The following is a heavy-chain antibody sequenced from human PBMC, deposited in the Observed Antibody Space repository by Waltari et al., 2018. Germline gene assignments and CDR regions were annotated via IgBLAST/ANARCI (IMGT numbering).Heavy chain of an antibody. D-gene: IGHD3-10*01. CDR1: GGSISSYY. CDR3: AREGVRGVKGIDY. Sequence: QVQLQESGPGLVKPSETLSLTCTVSGGSISSYYWSWIRQPPGKGLEWIGYIYYSGSTNYTPSLKSRVTISVDTSKNQFSLKLSSVTAADTAVYYCAREGVRGVKGIDYWGQGTLVTVSS. J-gene: IGHJ4*02. V-gene: IGHV4-59*01. CDR2: IYYSGST.